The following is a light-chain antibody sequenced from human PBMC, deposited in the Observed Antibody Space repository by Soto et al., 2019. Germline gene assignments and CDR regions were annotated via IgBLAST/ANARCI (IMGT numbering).Light chain of an antibody. V-gene: IGKV1-5*01. J-gene: IGKJ1*01. Sequence: DIHLTQSPSTLSASVGDRVTITCRASQSVTTWLAWYQQKPGKAPKLLIYDASSLESGVPSRFSGSGSGTEFILTINSLQPDDFATYCCQHYGGMWAFGQGTKVDIK. CDR2: DAS. CDR3: QHYGGMWA. CDR1: QSVTTW.